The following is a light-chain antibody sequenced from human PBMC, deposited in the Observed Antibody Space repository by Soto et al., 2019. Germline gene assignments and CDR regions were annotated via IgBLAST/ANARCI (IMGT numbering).Light chain of an antibody. V-gene: IGKV3-15*01. Sequence: EIVMTQSPATLSVSPGERATLSCRASQSVSSDLAWYQQKPGQAPRLLIYGASTRATGIPARFSGSGAGGKFTLTGSRLQPYDFSTHYRQQYKSYSTFGQGTKV. J-gene: IGKJ1*01. CDR2: GAS. CDR3: QQYKSYST. CDR1: QSVSSD.